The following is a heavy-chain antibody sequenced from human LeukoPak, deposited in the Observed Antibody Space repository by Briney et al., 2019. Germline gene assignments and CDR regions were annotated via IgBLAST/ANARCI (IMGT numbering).Heavy chain of an antibody. CDR1: GGTFSSYA. D-gene: IGHD4-17*01. CDR3: ARVALDYGGIFDY. CDR2: IIPIFGTA. V-gene: IGHV1-69*13. Sequence: ASVKVSCKASGGTFSSYAISWVRQAPGQGLEWMGGIIPIFGTANYAQKFQGRVTITADESTSTAYMELSSLRSEDTAVYYCARVALDYGGIFDYWGQGTLVTVSS. J-gene: IGHJ4*02.